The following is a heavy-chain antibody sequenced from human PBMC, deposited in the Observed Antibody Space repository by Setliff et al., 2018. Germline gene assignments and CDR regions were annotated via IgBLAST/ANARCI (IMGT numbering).Heavy chain of an antibody. CDR3: ARHFRSSKVQFLEYLTDYYFDS. CDR2: IYSSGSNY. D-gene: IGHD3-3*01. Sequence: SETLSLTCTVSGGAISNYYWSWIRQPPGKGLEWIGYIYSSGSNYYYNPSLKSRVTISVDTSKNQFSLKLSSVTAADTAVYYCARHFRSSKVQFLEYLTDYYFDSWGQGTLVTVSS. V-gene: IGHV4-4*08. J-gene: IGHJ4*02. CDR1: GGAISNYY.